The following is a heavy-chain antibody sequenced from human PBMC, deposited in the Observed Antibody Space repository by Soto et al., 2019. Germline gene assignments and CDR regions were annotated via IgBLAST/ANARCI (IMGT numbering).Heavy chain of an antibody. CDR2: ISYDGNKK. J-gene: IGHJ3*02. CDR3: ARDTDFEYSSSTDAFDI. V-gene: IGHV3-30*04. Sequence: GGSLRLSCAASGFTFIVYSMHWGRQAPGKGLEWVAFISYDGNKKDYVDSVKGRFSISRDNSKNTLYLEINNLRPEDTGVYYCARDTDFEYSSSTDAFDIWGQGTMVT. D-gene: IGHD6-6*01. CDR1: GFTFIVYS.